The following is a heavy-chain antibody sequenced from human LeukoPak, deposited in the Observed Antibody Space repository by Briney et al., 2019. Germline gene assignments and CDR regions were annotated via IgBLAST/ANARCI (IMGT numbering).Heavy chain of an antibody. J-gene: IGHJ4*02. CDR1: GYRFTSYW. D-gene: IGHD1-26*01. CDR2: IYPGDSDT. Sequence: GESLKISCKGSGYRFTSYWIGWVRQMPGKGLEWMGIIYPGDSDTRYSPSFQGQVTISADKSISTAYLQWSSLKASDTAMYYCARHSRIVGATIAPPDYWGQGTLVTVSS. CDR3: ARHSRIVGATIAPPDY. V-gene: IGHV5-51*01.